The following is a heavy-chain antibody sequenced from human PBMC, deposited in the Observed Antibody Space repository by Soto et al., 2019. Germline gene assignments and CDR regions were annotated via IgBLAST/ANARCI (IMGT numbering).Heavy chain of an antibody. CDR2: IYYSGST. CDR1: GGSISSSSYY. Sequence: SETLSLTCTVSGGSISSSSYYWGWIRQPPGKGLEWIGSIYYSGSTYYNPSLKSRVTISVDTSKNQFSLKLSSVTAADTAVYYCARHGPTNWFDPWGQGTLVTVSS. CDR3: ARHGPTNWFDP. J-gene: IGHJ5*02. V-gene: IGHV4-39*01.